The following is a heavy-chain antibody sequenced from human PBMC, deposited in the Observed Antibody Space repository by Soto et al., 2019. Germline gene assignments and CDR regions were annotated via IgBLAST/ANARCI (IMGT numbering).Heavy chain of an antibody. CDR3: ARDLWGYCGTDCYPLDV. CDR1: GGSISSSSYY. Sequence: SETLSLTCTVSGGSISSSSYYWGWIRQPPGKSLERIGYIFYSGSTYYNPSLKSRVAISVDTSKNLFSLKLNAVTAADTALYYCARDLWGYCGTDCYPLDVWGQGTTVTVSS. D-gene: IGHD2-21*02. J-gene: IGHJ6*02. V-gene: IGHV4-39*07. CDR2: IFYSGST.